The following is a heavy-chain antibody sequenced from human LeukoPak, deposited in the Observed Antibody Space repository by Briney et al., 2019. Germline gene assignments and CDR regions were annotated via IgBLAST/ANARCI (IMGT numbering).Heavy chain of an antibody. Sequence: GGSLRLSCAASGFTFSSYWMNWVRQAPGKGLVWVSRINSDGSTITYADSVKGRFTISRDNAKNTLYLQMNSLRAEDTAVYYCARVTVSSSEVIFDYWGQGSLVTVSS. D-gene: IGHD1-20*01. J-gene: IGHJ4*02. CDR2: INSDGSTI. V-gene: IGHV3-74*01. CDR1: GFTFSSYW. CDR3: ARVTVSSSEVIFDY.